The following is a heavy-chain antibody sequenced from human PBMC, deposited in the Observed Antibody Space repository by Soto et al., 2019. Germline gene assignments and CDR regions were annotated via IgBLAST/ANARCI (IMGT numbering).Heavy chain of an antibody. D-gene: IGHD2-15*01. CDR3: ARAPELGGSCYDPGYFDY. J-gene: IGHJ4*02. CDR1: GFTFSRYI. CDR2: ISISSSYI. V-gene: IGHV3-21*01. Sequence: GVSLRLSCAASGFTFSRYIMNWVRQAPGKGLEWVSSISISSSYIYYADSVKGRFTISSDNAKNSLNLQMNSLRAEDTAVYYCARAPELGGSCYDPGYFDYWGQGTVVTVAS.